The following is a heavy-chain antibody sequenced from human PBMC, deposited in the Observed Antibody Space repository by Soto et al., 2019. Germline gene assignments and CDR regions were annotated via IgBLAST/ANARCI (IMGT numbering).Heavy chain of an antibody. CDR1: GGSFSGYY. CDR2: INHSGST. J-gene: IGHJ3*02. CDR3: ARGLDQQQLVRAYAFDI. Sequence: PSETLSLTCAVYGGSFSGYYWNWIRQPPGKGLEWIGEINHSGSTNYNPSLKSRVTISVDTSKNQFSLKLSSVTAADTAVYYCARGLDQQQLVRAYAFDIWGQGTMVTVSS. V-gene: IGHV4-34*01. D-gene: IGHD6-13*01.